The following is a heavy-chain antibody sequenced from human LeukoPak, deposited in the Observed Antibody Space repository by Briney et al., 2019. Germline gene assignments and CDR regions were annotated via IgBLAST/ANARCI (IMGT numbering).Heavy chain of an antibody. Sequence: ASVKVSCKASGGTFSSYAISWVRQAPGQGLEWMGGIIPIFGTANYAQKFQGGVTITADESTSTAYMELSSLRSEDTAVYYCASRLYYYDSSGYRTNWFDPWGQGTLVTVSS. CDR1: GGTFSSYA. V-gene: IGHV1-69*01. J-gene: IGHJ5*02. D-gene: IGHD3-22*01. CDR3: ASRLYYYDSSGYRTNWFDP. CDR2: IIPIFGTA.